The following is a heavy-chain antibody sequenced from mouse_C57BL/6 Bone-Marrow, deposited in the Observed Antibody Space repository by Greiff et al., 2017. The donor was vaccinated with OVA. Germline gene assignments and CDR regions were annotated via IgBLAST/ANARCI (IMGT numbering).Heavy chain of an antibody. D-gene: IGHD2-14*01. J-gene: IGHJ4*01. CDR3: ARRYALAMDY. Sequence: VMLVESGGGLVQPGGSLKLSCAASGFTFRDYGMAWVRQAPRKGPEWVAFISLLAYSIYYADTVTGRFTIPKETAKNTLYLEMSSQRSEDTAMYYCARRYALAMDYWGQGTSVTVSS. CDR2: ISLLAYSI. V-gene: IGHV5-15*04. CDR1: GFTFRDYG.